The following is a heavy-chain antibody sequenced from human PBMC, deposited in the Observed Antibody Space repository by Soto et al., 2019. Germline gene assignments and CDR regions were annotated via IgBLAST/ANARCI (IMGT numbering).Heavy chain of an antibody. CDR1: GDSVSESSVS. Sequence: PSQTLSLTCAISGDSVSESSVSWNWIRQSPSRGLEWLGRTYYGSKWSYAYAESVRSRITISADTSKNQFSLQLNSVTPEDTAVYYCTKQKGDSRTYNGMDVWGQGTTVTVSS. D-gene: IGHD2-21*02. CDR2: TYYGSKWSY. V-gene: IGHV6-1*01. J-gene: IGHJ6*02. CDR3: TKQKGDSRTYNGMDV.